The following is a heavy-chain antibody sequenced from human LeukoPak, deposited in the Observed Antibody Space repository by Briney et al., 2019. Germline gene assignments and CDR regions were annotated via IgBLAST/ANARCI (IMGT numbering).Heavy chain of an antibody. D-gene: IGHD5-12*01. CDR3: TTDFSGYDSILGEAFDI. J-gene: IGHJ3*02. V-gene: IGHV3-15*01. Sequence: PGGSLRLSCAASGFTFSNAWMSWVRQAPGKGREWVGRIKSKTDGGTTDYAAPVKGRFTISRDDSKNTLYLQMNSLKTEDTAVYYCTTDFSGYDSILGEAFDIWGQGTMVTVSS. CDR1: GFTFSNAW. CDR2: IKSKTDGGTT.